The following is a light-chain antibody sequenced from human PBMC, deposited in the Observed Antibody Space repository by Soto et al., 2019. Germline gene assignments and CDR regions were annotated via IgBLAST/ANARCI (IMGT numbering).Light chain of an antibody. CDR2: DAS. J-gene: IGKJ5*01. CDR3: QQRYGWPPIT. Sequence: EIVLTQSPATLSLSPGEIATLSCRASPSVHNYLAWFQQKPGQAPRLLIYDASNRATGIPARFSGSGSGTDFTLTISSLEPEDFAVYYCQQRYGWPPITFGQGSRLEIK. V-gene: IGKV3-11*01. CDR1: PSVHNY.